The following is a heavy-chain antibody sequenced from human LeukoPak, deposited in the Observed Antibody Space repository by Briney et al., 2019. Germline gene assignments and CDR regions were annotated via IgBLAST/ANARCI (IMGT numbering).Heavy chain of an antibody. J-gene: IGHJ4*02. V-gene: IGHV4-39*07. D-gene: IGHD3-10*01. CDR3: ARVPASMVRGVFDY. CDR2: IYYSGST. CDR1: GSSISSSSYY. Sequence: SETLSLTCTVSGSSISSSSYYWGWIRQPPGKGLEWIATIYYSGSTYYNPSLKSRVTISVDTSKNQFSLKLSSVTAADTAVYYCARVPASMVRGVFDYWGQGTLVTVSS.